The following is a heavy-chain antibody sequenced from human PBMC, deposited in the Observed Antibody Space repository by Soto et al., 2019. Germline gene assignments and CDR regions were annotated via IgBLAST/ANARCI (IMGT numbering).Heavy chain of an antibody. Sequence: QFQLVQSGAEVKKPGASVKVSCKASGYTFTIYGISWVRQAPGQGLEWMGWISGYNGNTDYAQNLQDRVTLTTDASTSSVYMELRSLRSDDTAVYYCARVDYYDSSGYYGYWGQGTLITVSS. V-gene: IGHV1-18*04. CDR2: ISGYNGNT. CDR3: ARVDYYDSSGYYGY. J-gene: IGHJ4*02. D-gene: IGHD3-22*01. CDR1: GYTFTIYG.